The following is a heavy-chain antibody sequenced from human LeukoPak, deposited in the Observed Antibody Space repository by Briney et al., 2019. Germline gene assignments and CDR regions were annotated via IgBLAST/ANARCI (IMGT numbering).Heavy chain of an antibody. Sequence: GGSLRLSCAASGFTFSSYSMNWVRQAPGKGLERVSSISSSSSYIYYADSVKGRFTISRDNAKNSLYLQMNSLRAEDTAVYYCARGLYDSSGYYYHDYWGQGTLVTVSS. V-gene: IGHV3-21*01. CDR1: GFTFSSYS. J-gene: IGHJ4*02. D-gene: IGHD3-22*01. CDR2: ISSSSSYI. CDR3: ARGLYDSSGYYYHDY.